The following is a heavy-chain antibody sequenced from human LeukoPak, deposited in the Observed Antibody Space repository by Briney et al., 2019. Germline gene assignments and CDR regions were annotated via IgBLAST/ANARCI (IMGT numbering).Heavy chain of an antibody. V-gene: IGHV3-30*02. J-gene: IGHJ4*02. CDR2: IRYDGSNK. CDR1: GFSFSNYV. CDR3: ARARGFDY. Sequence: PGGSLRLSCAASGFSFSNYVMTWVRQAPGKGLEWVAFIRYDGSNKYYADSVKGRFTISRDNSKNTLYLQMNSLRAEDTAVYYCARARGFDYWGQGTLVTVSS.